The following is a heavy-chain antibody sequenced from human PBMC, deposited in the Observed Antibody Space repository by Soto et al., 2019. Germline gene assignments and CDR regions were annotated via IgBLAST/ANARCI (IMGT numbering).Heavy chain of an antibody. V-gene: IGHV4-38-2*01. CDR1: GYSISSGYY. CDR3: AADYGDYVNWYFDL. D-gene: IGHD4-17*01. Sequence: SETLSLTCAVSGYSISSGYYWGCIRQPPGKGLEWIGSIYHSGSTYYNPSLKSRVTISVDTSKNQFSLKLSSVTAADTAVYYCAADYGDYVNWYFDLWGRGTLVTAPQ. CDR2: IYHSGST. J-gene: IGHJ2*01.